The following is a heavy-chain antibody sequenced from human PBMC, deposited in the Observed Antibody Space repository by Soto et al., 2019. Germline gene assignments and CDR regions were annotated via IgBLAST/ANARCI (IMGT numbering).Heavy chain of an antibody. D-gene: IGHD3-16*01. CDR3: ARVPLGHRVFDSRTYGLTWFDS. V-gene: IGHV3-7*05. CDR1: GFTFSTYW. J-gene: IGHJ5*01. Sequence: EVQLVESGGGLVRPGGSLRLSCAASGFTFSTYWMGWVRQAPGKGLEWVANIKKDGTETYYGASLEGRFTISRDNAKNSLYLQMGSLRGEDTAVYYCARVPLGHRVFDSRTYGLTWFDSWGQGSLVTVSS. CDR2: IKKDGTET.